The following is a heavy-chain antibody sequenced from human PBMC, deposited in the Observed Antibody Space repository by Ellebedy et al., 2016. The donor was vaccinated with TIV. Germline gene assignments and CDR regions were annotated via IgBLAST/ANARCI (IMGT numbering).Heavy chain of an antibody. Sequence: GGSLRLXCAASGFTFSSYWMGWVRQAPGKGLEWVAIIQHDGSETYYVDSVKGRFTISRDNAKNSLYLQMNSLRAEDTAVYYCARDKIVGATYFDYWGQGTLVTVSS. CDR1: GFTFSSYW. V-gene: IGHV3-7*01. J-gene: IGHJ4*02. CDR3: ARDKIVGATYFDY. D-gene: IGHD1-26*01. CDR2: IQHDGSET.